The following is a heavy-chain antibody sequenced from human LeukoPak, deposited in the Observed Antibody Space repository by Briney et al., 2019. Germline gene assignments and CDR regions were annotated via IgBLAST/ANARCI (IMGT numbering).Heavy chain of an antibody. CDR1: AFTFTRYY. CDR3: ARGLYYDSSDSLDY. CDR2: INPGGGST. J-gene: IGHJ4*02. D-gene: IGHD3-22*01. Sequence: GASVKVSCKGSAFTFTRYYMHWVRQAPGQGLEWMGIINPGGGSTSYAQKFQGRVTMTRDTSTSTAYMEVSSLRSEDTAEYYCARGLYYDSSDSLDYWGQGTLVTVSS. V-gene: IGHV1-46*01.